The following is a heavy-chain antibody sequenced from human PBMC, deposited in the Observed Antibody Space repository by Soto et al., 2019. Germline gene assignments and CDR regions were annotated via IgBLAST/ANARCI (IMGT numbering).Heavy chain of an antibody. CDR2: INWNSDKV. CDR3: AKDKGGTPYYIDS. D-gene: IGHD6-25*01. J-gene: IGHJ4*02. V-gene: IGHV3-9*01. CDR1: GFNFGNYA. Sequence: VLLVESGGGLVQPGRSLRRSCAVSGFNFGNYAMHWVRQAPGKGLEWVAAINWNSDKVAYAGSVLGRFTIFRDSAKNSLHLQMNDLTTEDTALYYCAKDKGGTPYYIDSWGQGILVTVSS.